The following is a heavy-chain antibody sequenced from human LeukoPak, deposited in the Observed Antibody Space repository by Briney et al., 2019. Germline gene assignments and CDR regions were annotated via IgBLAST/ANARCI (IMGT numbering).Heavy chain of an antibody. CDR1: GGSISTYY. CDR2: INHSGST. Sequence: ASETLSLTCTVSGGSISTYYWSWIRQPPGKGLEWIGEINHSGSTNYNPSLKSRVTISVDTSKNQFSLKLSSVTAADTAVYYCARDSSRYSYGLDYWGQGTLVTVSS. CDR3: ARDSSRYSYGLDY. D-gene: IGHD5-18*01. J-gene: IGHJ4*02. V-gene: IGHV4-34*01.